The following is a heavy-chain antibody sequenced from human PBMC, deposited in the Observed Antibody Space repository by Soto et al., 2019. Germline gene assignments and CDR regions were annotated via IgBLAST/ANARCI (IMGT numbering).Heavy chain of an antibody. CDR3: AKAGFSITWSPTYFDY. CDR1: GFTFTRYA. V-gene: IGHV3-23*01. D-gene: IGHD6-13*01. Sequence: EVQLLESGGGLVQPGGSLRLSCAASGFTFTRYAMNLVRLAPGKGLEWVSAISGTGYNTYYADSVKGRFTISRDNTKNTLYLQMNSLRAEDTAVYYCAKAGFSITWSPTYFDYWGQSTLVTVSS. CDR2: ISGTGYNT. J-gene: IGHJ4*02.